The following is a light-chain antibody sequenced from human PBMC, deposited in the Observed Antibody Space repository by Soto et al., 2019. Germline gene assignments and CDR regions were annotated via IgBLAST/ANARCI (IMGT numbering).Light chain of an antibody. CDR2: DAS. Sequence: IVVSVSPGTLALNKGHRASLSCRASQNLSLYFLAWYQHKPGQAPRLLIYDASNRATDIPARFSGSGSGTDFTLTISRLEPEDFAVYYCQQYGILGTFGHGTKVDIK. J-gene: IGKJ1*01. V-gene: IGKV3-20*01. CDR1: QNLSLYF. CDR3: QQYGILGT.